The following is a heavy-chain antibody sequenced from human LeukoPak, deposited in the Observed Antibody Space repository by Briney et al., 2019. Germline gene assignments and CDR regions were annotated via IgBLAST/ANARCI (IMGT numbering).Heavy chain of an antibody. CDR3: ASLLGSVPFSDV. D-gene: IGHD3-10*01. Sequence: SETLSLTCIVSGYSITSGYHWGWIRQTPGKGLEWIGTMYHSGNINYNPSLKSRVTVSVDTSKNQFSLKLDSVTAADTAVFYCASLLGSVPFSDVWGQGILVTVSS. CDR2: MYHSGNI. J-gene: IGHJ4*02. V-gene: IGHV4-38-2*02. CDR1: GYSITSGYH.